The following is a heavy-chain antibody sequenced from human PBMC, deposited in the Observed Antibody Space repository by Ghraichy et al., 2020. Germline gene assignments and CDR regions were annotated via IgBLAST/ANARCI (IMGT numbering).Heavy chain of an antibody. D-gene: IGHD6-6*01. CDR3: ARGTPGGQLLRDYYYYYYMDV. Sequence: SQTLSLTCAVSGASVSSGNYSWSWIRQPPEKGLEWIGYVYYNGNTYYKSSLRSRATISMNTSTNQFSLKLTSVTAADTAVYYCARGTPGGQLLRDYYYYYYMDVWGKGTAVTVSS. V-gene: IGHV4-30-4*07. CDR2: VYYNGNT. CDR1: GASVSSGNYS. J-gene: IGHJ6*03.